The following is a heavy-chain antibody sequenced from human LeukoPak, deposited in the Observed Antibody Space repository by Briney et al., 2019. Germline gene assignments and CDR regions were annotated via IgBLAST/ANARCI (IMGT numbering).Heavy chain of an antibody. D-gene: IGHD2-21*02. CDR1: GYTFTSYG. CDR3: ARDPSHVIETYCGGDCYWRYYYYGMDV. V-gene: IGHV1-18*01. J-gene: IGHJ6*02. Sequence: ASVKVSCTASGYTFTSYGISWVRQAPGQGLEWMGWISAYNGKTNYTQKLQGRVTMTTDTSTSTAYMELRSLRSDDTAVYYCARDPSHVIETYCGGDCYWRYYYYGMDVWGQGTTVTVSS. CDR2: ISAYNGKT.